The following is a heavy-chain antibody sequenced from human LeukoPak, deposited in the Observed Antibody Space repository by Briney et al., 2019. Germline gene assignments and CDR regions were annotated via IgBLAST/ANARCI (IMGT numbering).Heavy chain of an antibody. CDR1: GYSFTSYW. J-gene: IGHJ4*02. CDR2: IYPGDSDT. Sequence: RPGESLKISCKGSGYSFTSYWIGWVRQMPGKGLEWMGIIYPGDSDTRYSPSFQGQVTISADKSISTAYLQWSSLKASDTAMYYCARQKVFWDGSSWFPFDYWGQGTLVTVSS. V-gene: IGHV5-51*01. D-gene: IGHD6-13*01. CDR3: ARQKVFWDGSSWFPFDY.